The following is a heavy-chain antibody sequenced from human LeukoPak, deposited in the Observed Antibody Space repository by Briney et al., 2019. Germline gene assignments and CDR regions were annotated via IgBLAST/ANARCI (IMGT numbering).Heavy chain of an antibody. CDR1: GFTFSSYA. J-gene: IGHJ3*02. Sequence: GGSLRLFCAASGFTFSSYAMSWVRQAPGKGLEWVSAISGSGGSTYYADSVKGRFTISRDNSKNTLYLQMNSLSAEDTPVYYCAKDLYSYLGAFDIWGQGTMVTVSS. CDR3: AKDLYSYLGAFDI. D-gene: IGHD2-21*01. V-gene: IGHV3-23*01. CDR2: ISGSGGST.